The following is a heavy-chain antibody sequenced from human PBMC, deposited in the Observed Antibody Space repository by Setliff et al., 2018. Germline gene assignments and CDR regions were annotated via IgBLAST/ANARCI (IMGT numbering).Heavy chain of an antibody. V-gene: IGHV3-9*01. CDR2: ISWDSGSI. D-gene: IGHD7-27*01. Sequence: GGSLRLSCTASGFTFGDYAMQWVRQAPGKGLEWVSGISWDSGSIGYADSVKGRFTISRDNVKNSLFLQMNSLRAEDTAVYYCVRDLHWGFDYWGLGTLVTVSS. J-gene: IGHJ4*02. CDR1: GFTFGDYA. CDR3: VRDLHWGFDY.